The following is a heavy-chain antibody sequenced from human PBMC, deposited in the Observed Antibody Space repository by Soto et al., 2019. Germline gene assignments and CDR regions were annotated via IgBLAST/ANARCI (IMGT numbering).Heavy chain of an antibody. CDR3: ARGGGGGWYVNWFDA. V-gene: IGHV4-34*01. J-gene: IGHJ5*02. CDR2: INHSGST. CDR1: GGSFSGYY. Sequence: QVQLQQWGAGLLKPSETLSLTCAVYGGSFSGYYWSWIRQPPGKGLECIGEINHSGSTNYNPYLKSRVTISVDTSKNQFSLKLSSVTAADTAVYYCARGGGGGWYVNWFDAWGQGTLVTVSS. D-gene: IGHD6-19*01.